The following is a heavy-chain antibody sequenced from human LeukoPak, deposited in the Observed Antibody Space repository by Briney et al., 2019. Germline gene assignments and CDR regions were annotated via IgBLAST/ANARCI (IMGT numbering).Heavy chain of an antibody. V-gene: IGHV3-49*04. CDR1: GFTFGDYA. J-gene: IGHJ4*02. D-gene: IGHD3-10*01. CDR3: AKDGGGWFGESNDY. Sequence: GGSLRLSCTASGFTFGDYAMSWVRQAPGKGLEWVGFIRSKAYGGTTEYAASVKGRFTISRDDSKSIAYLQMNSLRAEDTAVYYCAKDGGGWFGESNDYWGQGTLVTVSS. CDR2: IRSKAYGGTT.